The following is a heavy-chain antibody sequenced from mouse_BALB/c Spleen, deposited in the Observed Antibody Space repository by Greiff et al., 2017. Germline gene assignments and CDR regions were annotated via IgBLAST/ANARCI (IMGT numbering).Heavy chain of an antibody. CDR1: GYTFTSYW. CDR3: ARRGETDYFAY. J-gene: IGHJ3*01. D-gene: IGHD2-13*01. CDR2: IFPGTGTT. Sequence: LQESGAELVKPGASVKLSCKTSGYTFTSYWIQWVKQRPGQGLGWIGEIFPGTGTTYYNEKFKGKATLTIDTSSSTAYMQLSSLTSEDSAVYFCARRGETDYFAYWGQGTLVTVSA. V-gene: IGHV1S132*01.